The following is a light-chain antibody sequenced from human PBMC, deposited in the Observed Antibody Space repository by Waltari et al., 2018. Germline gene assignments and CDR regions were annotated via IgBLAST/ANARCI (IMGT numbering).Light chain of an antibody. V-gene: IGLV3-1*01. CDR2: QDS. J-gene: IGLJ1*01. Sequence: SYELTQPPSVSVSPGQTASITCSGDKLGAKYACWYQQKPGQSPVLVIYQDSKRPSGIPERFSGSNSGNTATLTISGTQAMDEADYYCQAWDSSLIIFGTGTKVTVL. CDR1: KLGAKY. CDR3: QAWDSSLII.